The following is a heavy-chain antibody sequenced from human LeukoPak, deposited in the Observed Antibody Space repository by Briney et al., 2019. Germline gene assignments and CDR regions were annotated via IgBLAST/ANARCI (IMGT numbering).Heavy chain of an antibody. V-gene: IGHV4-39*01. D-gene: IGHD3-10*01. J-gene: IGHJ6*02. CDR3: ARRYSYGSGMYGLDV. CDR1: GGSFSGYY. Sequence: SETLSLTCAVYGGSFSGYYWGWIRQPPGKGLEWIGSFYYSERPYYNPSLESRVTISADTSKNQLSLELSSVTAADTAEYYCARRYSYGSGMYGLDVWGQGTTVTVSS. CDR2: FYYSERP.